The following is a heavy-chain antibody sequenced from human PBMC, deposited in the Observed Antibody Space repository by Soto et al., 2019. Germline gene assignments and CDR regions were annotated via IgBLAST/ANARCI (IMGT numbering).Heavy chain of an antibody. D-gene: IGHD3-22*01. CDR2: IDWDDDK. J-gene: IGHJ3*02. V-gene: IGHV2-70*04. CDR1: GFSLSTSGMR. CDR3: ARIRNYYDSSGADPGAFDI. Sequence: SGPALVNPTQTLTLTCTFSGFSLSTSGMRESWIRQPPGKALEWLARIDWDDDKFYSTSLKTRLTISKDTSKNQVVLTMTNMDPVDTATYYCARIRNYYDSSGADPGAFDIWGQGTMVTVSS.